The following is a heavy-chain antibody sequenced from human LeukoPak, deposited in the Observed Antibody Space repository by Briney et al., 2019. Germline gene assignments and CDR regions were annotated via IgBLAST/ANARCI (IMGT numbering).Heavy chain of an antibody. V-gene: IGHV3-9*01. J-gene: IGHJ5*02. CDR1: GFTFDDYA. Sequence: PGGSLRLSCAASGFTFDDYAMHWVRQAPGKGLEWVSGISWNSGSIGYADSVKGRFTISRDNAKNSLYLQMNSLRAEDTAVYYCARGLYSSSFWFDPWGQGTLVTVSS. CDR2: ISWNSGSI. D-gene: IGHD6-13*01. CDR3: ARGLYSSSFWFDP.